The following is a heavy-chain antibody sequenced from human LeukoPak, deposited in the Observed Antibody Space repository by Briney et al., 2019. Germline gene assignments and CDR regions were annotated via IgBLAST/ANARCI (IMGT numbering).Heavy chain of an antibody. CDR3: ARQRRGYSYGDYMDV. D-gene: IGHD5-18*01. Sequence: PGGSLRLSCAASGFTFNTYGMSWVRQAPGKGLEWVSVIYSGGSTYYADSVKGRFTISRDNSKNTLYLQMNSLRAEDTAVYYCARQRRGYSYGDYMDVWGKGTTVTISS. CDR1: GFTFNTYG. J-gene: IGHJ6*03. CDR2: IYSGGST. V-gene: IGHV3-66*04.